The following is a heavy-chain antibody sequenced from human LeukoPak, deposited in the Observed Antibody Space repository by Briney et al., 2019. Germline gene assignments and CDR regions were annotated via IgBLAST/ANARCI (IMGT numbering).Heavy chain of an antibody. CDR3: ARGALTVVPDY. J-gene: IGHJ4*02. V-gene: IGHV4-34*01. Sequence: PSETLSLTCAVYGGSFSGYYWSWIRQPPGKGLEWIGEINHSGSTNYNPSLKSRVTISVGTSKNQFSLKLSSATAADTAVYYCARGALTVVPDYWGQGTLVTVSS. CDR2: INHSGST. D-gene: IGHD4-23*01. CDR1: GGSFSGYY.